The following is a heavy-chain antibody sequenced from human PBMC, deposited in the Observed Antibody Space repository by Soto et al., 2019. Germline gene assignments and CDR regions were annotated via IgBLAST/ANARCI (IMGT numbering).Heavy chain of an antibody. CDR1: GDTFTSYY. CDR3: ARDFERYPLHAGI. J-gene: IGHJ3*02. D-gene: IGHD3-9*01. V-gene: IGHV1-18*04. CDR2: ISAYNGNT. Sequence: GASVKVSCKASGDTFTSYYMHGVRHAPGQGLEWMGWISAYNGNTNYAQKLQGRVTMTTDTSTSTAYMELRSLRSDDTAVYYCARDFERYPLHAGIWGQGTMVTVSS.